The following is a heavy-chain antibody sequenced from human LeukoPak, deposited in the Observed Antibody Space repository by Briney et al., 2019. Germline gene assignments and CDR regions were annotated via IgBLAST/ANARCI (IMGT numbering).Heavy chain of an antibody. CDR3: ARRPDTYYYGSGSYLDY. D-gene: IGHD3-10*01. Sequence: ASVKVSCKASRYTFTGYYMHWVRQAPGQGLEWMGWITPNSGGTNYAQKFQGRVTMTRDTSISTAYMELSRLRSDDTAVYYCARRPDTYYYGSGSYLDYWGQGTLVTVSS. CDR2: ITPNSGGT. V-gene: IGHV1-2*02. CDR1: RYTFTGYY. J-gene: IGHJ4*02.